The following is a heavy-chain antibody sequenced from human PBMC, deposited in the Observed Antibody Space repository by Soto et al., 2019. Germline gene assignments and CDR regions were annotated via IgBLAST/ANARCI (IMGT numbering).Heavy chain of an antibody. V-gene: IGHV3-23*01. J-gene: IGHJ3*01. D-gene: IGHD2-21*02. CDR3: AKGFIVVVTAVRPDDNFDV. CDR2: ISGSGGTI. CDR1: GFTFNTDA. Sequence: VQLLESGGGLVQPGGSLRLSCAASGFTFNTDAMNWFRQSPGKGLEWVASISGSGGTINYADSVKGRFTTSRDTSKNTLYLQMNSLSAEDTAVYYCAKGFIVVVTAVRPDDNFDVWGQGTMVTVSS.